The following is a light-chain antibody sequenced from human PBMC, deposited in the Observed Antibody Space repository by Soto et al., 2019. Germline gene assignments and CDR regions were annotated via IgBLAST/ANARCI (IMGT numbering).Light chain of an antibody. J-gene: IGKJ2*01. CDR2: AVS. V-gene: IGKV3-20*01. CDR1: QTVSSSC. Sequence: EIVLTQSPGNLSLSPGERATLSCRASQTVSSSCLAWYQQKPGQAPRLLISAVSSRLTGIPDRFSGSGSGTDFTLTISRLEPEDFALYHCQQYGSLPYTFGQGTKLEIK. CDR3: QQYGSLPYT.